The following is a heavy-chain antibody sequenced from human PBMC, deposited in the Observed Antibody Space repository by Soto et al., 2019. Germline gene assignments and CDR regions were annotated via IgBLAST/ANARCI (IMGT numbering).Heavy chain of an antibody. CDR3: AKDGVLLWFGEFHGMDA. D-gene: IGHD3-10*01. CDR2: ISYDGSNK. V-gene: IGHV3-30*18. Sequence: GGSLRLSCAASGFTFSSYGMHWVRQAPGKGLEWVAVISYDGSNKYYADSVKGRFTISRDNSKNTLYLQMNSLRAEDTAVYYCAKDGVLLWFGEFHGMDAWGQGTTVTVSS. J-gene: IGHJ6*02. CDR1: GFTFSSYG.